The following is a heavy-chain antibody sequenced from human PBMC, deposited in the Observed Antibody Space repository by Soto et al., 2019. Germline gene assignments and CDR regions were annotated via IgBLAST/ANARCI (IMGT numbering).Heavy chain of an antibody. J-gene: IGHJ4*02. Sequence: EVQLLESGGGLVQPGGSLRLSCAASGFTFSSYAMSWVRQAPGKGLEWVSAISGSGGSTYYADSVKGRFTISRDNSKNTLYLQMNSLRAEDEAVYYCAKAPTNYGSGSYYYYWGQGTLVTVSS. D-gene: IGHD3-10*01. CDR2: ISGSGGST. V-gene: IGHV3-23*01. CDR1: GFTFSSYA. CDR3: AKAPTNYGSGSYYYY.